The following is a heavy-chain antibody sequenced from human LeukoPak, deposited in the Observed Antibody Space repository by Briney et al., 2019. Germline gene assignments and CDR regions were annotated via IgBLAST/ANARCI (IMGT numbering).Heavy chain of an antibody. V-gene: IGHV3-64*01. J-gene: IGHJ4*02. Sequence: GGSLRLSCAASGFTFSSYAMHWVRQAPGKGLEYVSAISSNGGSTYYANSVKGRFTISRDNSKNTLYLQMGGLRAEDMAVYYCARVAAIAGWFDYWGQGTLVTVSS. CDR2: ISSNGGST. CDR3: ARVAAIAGWFDY. CDR1: GFTFSSYA. D-gene: IGHD2-2*01.